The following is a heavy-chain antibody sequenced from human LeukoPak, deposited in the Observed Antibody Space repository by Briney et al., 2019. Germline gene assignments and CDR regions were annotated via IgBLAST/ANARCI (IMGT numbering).Heavy chain of an antibody. CDR3: ARDRGNSLRYFDWFSL. V-gene: IGHV1-18*01. D-gene: IGHD3-9*01. CDR1: GYTFTSYG. J-gene: IGHJ5*02. Sequence: ASVKVSCKASGYTFTSYGISWVRQAPGQGLERMGWISAYNGNTNYAQKLQGRVTMTTDTSTSTAYMELRSLRSDDTAVYYCARDRGNSLRYFDWFSLWGQGTLVTVSS. CDR2: ISAYNGNT.